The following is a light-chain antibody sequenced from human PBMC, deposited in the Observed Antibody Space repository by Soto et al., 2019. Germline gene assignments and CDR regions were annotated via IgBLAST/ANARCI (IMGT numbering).Light chain of an antibody. J-gene: IGKJ2*01. CDR1: QSVLYSSNNKNY. CDR3: QQYYSTPYT. V-gene: IGKV4-1*01. CDR2: WAS. Sequence: DIVMTQSPDSLAVSLGERATINCKSSQSVLYSSNNKNYLAWYQQKPGQPPKELIYWASTQESGVPDRFSGSESGADVTLTISSLQAEDVAVYYCQQYYSTPYTFGQVTRLEIK.